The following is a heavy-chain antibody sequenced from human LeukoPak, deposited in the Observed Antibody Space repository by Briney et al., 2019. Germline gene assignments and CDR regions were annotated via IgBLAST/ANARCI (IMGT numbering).Heavy chain of an antibody. CDR1: GGSVSDYY. Sequence: SETLSLTFGVSGGSVSDYYWSWIRQTPGKGLEWIGYIYHSRSAKYNPSLESRATISVDTSKNQFSLKLSSVTAADTAVYYCARRERLVGFDPWGQGTLVTVSS. CDR3: ARRERLVGFDP. CDR2: IYHSRSA. J-gene: IGHJ5*02. D-gene: IGHD6-13*01. V-gene: IGHV4-59*08.